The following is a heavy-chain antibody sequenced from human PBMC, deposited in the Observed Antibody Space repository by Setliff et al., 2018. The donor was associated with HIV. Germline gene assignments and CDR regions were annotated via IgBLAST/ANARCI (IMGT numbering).Heavy chain of an antibody. CDR1: GFALSTNGVG. D-gene: IGHD3-16*01. Sequence: SGPTLVNPTQTLTLTCXXRGFALSTNGVGVGWIRQPPGKALEWLALIYWDDDKLYNPSLXTRLTFTKDTSKNQVVLTXXNMXPVDTXXXFCAXRLHIWDFFDYWGPGTVVTVSS. J-gene: IGHJ4*02. V-gene: IGHV2-5*02. CDR3: AXRLHIWDFFDY. CDR2: IYWDDDK.